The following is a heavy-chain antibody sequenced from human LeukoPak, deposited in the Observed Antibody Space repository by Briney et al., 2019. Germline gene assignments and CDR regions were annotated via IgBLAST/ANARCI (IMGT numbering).Heavy chain of an antibody. CDR2: IDWNSSHM. J-gene: IGHJ3*01. V-gene: IGHV3-9*03. D-gene: IGHD2-2*01. CDR1: GFTFGDYA. Sequence: GGSLRLSCAASGFTFGDYAMHWVRQTPGKGLEWVSGIDWNSSHMVYADFVKGRFTISRDNAKNSLYLQMSSLRAEDMALYYCAKDRSSTLDDAFDFWGQGTMVTVSS. CDR3: AKDRSSTLDDAFDF.